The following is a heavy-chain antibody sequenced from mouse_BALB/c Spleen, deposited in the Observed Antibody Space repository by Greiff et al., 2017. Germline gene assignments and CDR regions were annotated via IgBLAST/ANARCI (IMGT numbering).Heavy chain of an antibody. J-gene: IGHJ3*01. CDR3: AFIYYGYRFAY. Sequence: VQLKESGAELVKPGASVKLSCTASGFNIKDTYMHWVKQRPEQGLEWIGRIDPANGNTKYDPKFQGKATITADTSSNTAYLQLSSLTSEDTAVYYCAFIYYGYRFAYWGQGTLVTVSA. CDR1: GFNIKDTY. D-gene: IGHD2-2*01. CDR2: IDPANGNT. V-gene: IGHV14-3*02.